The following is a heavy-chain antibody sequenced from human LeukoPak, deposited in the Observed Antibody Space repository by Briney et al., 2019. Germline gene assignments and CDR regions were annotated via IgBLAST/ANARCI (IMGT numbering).Heavy chain of an antibody. Sequence: ASVKVSRKASGGTFNSYAISWVRQAPGQGLEWMGEIIPIFGTTNYAQKFQGRVTITADESTSTAYMELSSLRSEDTAVYYCAREVENWFDPWGQGILVTVSS. V-gene: IGHV1-69*01. CDR2: IIPIFGTT. CDR1: GGTFNSYA. J-gene: IGHJ5*02. CDR3: AREVENWFDP.